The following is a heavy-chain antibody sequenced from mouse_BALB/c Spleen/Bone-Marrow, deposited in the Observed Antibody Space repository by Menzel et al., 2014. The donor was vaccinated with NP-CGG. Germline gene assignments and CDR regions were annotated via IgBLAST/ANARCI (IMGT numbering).Heavy chain of an antibody. Sequence: VQLQHSGPALVKPGASVKISCEASGYTFTDYYINWVKQKPGQGLAWIGWIYPGGGNTKYNEKFKVKATMTVDTASSTDYMHLSSLTSDDTAVYFCANRGRYAMDYWGQGTSVTVAS. CDR1: GYTFTDYY. CDR2: IYPGGGNT. CDR3: ANRGRYAMDY. D-gene: IGHD3-1*01. V-gene: IGHV1-84*02. J-gene: IGHJ4*01.